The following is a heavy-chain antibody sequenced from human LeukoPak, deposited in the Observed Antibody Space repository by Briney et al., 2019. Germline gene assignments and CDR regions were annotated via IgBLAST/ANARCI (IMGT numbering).Heavy chain of an antibody. V-gene: IGHV6-1*01. CDR2: TYYRAKWNN. CDR3: ARDFDY. Sequence: QTPSLTRALSVDSLSSNTAAWNWISQSPSRGLGWLGRTYYRAKWNNHHPESVKTRKTINPDTTNTPCSLQLNPVTPQDTAVYYCARDFDYWGQGTQVTVS. CDR1: VDSLSSNTAA. J-gene: IGHJ4*02.